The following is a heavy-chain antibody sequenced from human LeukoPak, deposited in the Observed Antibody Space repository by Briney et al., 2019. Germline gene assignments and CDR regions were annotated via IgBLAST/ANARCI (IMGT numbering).Heavy chain of an antibody. Sequence: GGSLRLSCAASGFTFSSYGMHWVRQAPGKGLEWVAVIWYDGSNKYYADSVKGRFTISRDNSKNTLYLQMNSLRAEDTAVYYCARDARPRRITIFGVVIPRRWFDPWGQGTLATVSS. V-gene: IGHV3-33*01. J-gene: IGHJ5*02. CDR1: GFTFSSYG. D-gene: IGHD3-3*01. CDR3: ARDARPRRITIFGVVIPRRWFDP. CDR2: IWYDGSNK.